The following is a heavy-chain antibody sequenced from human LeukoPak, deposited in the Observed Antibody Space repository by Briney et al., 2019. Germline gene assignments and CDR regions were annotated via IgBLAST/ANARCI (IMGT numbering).Heavy chain of an antibody. J-gene: IGHJ3*02. CDR3: ASPGIAAAGTELMYAFDI. D-gene: IGHD6-13*01. CDR2: IYPGDPDT. Sequence: GESLKISCKGSEYSFSSYWIGWVRQMPGKGLEWMGIIYPGDPDTRYSPTFQGQVTISADKSISTAYLQWSSLKASDTAMYYCASPGIAAAGTELMYAFDIWGQGTMVTVSS. CDR1: EYSFSSYW. V-gene: IGHV5-51*01.